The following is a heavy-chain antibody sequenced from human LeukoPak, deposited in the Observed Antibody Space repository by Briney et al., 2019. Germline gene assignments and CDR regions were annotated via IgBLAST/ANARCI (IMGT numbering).Heavy chain of an antibody. J-gene: IGHJ5*02. D-gene: IGHD5-18*01. V-gene: IGHV4-34*01. CDR2: IYHSGST. CDR3: AKDAPGYSYGYGFAT. CDR1: GGSFSGYY. Sequence: PSETLSLTCAVYGGSFSGYYWSWIRQPPGKGLEWIGEIYHSGSTNYNPSLKSRVTISVDKSKNQFSLKLSSVTAADTAVYYCAKDAPGYSYGYGFATWGQGTLVTVSS.